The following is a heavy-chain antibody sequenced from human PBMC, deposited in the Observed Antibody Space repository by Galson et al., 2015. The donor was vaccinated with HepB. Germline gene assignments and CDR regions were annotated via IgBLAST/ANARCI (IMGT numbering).Heavy chain of an antibody. J-gene: IGHJ5*02. V-gene: IGHV4-34*01. CDR3: ARGQYYYGSGIYHWFDP. D-gene: IGHD3-10*01. CDR1: DGSFSGYY. Sequence: ETLSLTCAVYDGSFSGYYWSWIRQPPGKGLEWIGEINYSGYTKYNPSLKSRVTISVDTSKNQFSVKLTSVTAADTAVYYCARGQYYYGSGIYHWFDPWGQGTLVTVSS. CDR2: INYSGYT.